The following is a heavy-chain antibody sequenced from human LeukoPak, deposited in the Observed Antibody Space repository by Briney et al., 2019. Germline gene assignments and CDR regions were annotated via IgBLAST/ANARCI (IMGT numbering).Heavy chain of an antibody. CDR3: AKGTTYYDILTGYGNFDY. CDR2: ISWNSGSI. D-gene: IGHD3-9*01. CDR1: GFTFDDYA. V-gene: IGHV3-9*01. J-gene: IGHJ4*02. Sequence: PGRSLRLSCAASGFTFDDYAMHWVRQAPGKGLEWVSGISWNSGSIGYADSVKGRFTISRGNAKNSLYLQMNSLRAEDTALYYCAKGTTYYDILTGYGNFDYWGQGTLVTVSS.